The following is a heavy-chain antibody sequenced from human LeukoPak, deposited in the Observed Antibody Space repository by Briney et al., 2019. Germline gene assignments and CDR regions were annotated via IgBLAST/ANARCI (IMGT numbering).Heavy chain of an antibody. CDR3: ARVGWAFTARSSFFHY. Sequence: ASVKVSCKASGCTFSGYYMHWVRQAPGQGLEWMGWINPNSGGTNYAQKFQGRVTMTRDTSISTAYMELIRLRSADTAVYYCARVGWAFTARSSFFHYWGQGTLVTVSS. CDR2: INPNSGGT. CDR1: GCTFSGYY. D-gene: IGHD6-6*01. V-gene: IGHV1-2*02. J-gene: IGHJ4*02.